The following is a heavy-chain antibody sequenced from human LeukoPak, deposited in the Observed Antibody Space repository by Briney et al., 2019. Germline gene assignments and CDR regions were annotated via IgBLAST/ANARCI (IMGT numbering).Heavy chain of an antibody. J-gene: IGHJ6*03. V-gene: IGHV4-59*01. D-gene: IGHD2-2*01. Sequence: SETLSLTCTVSGGSISSYYWSWIRQPPGKGLEWIGYIYYSGSTNYNPSLKSRVTISVDTSKNQFSLKLSSVTAADTAVYYCARAPRPPRYCSSTSCYHGGYYYYYYMDVWGKGTTVTVSS. CDR2: IYYSGST. CDR1: GGSISSYY. CDR3: ARAPRPPRYCSSTSCYHGGYYYYYYMDV.